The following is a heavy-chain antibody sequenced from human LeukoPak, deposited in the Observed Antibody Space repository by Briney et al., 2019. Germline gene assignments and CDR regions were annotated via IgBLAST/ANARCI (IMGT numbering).Heavy chain of an antibody. V-gene: IGHV3-30*03. CDR3: ARGPENNYDNSGYFGAFDF. Sequence: SGGSLRLSCAASGFTFNTYGMHWVRQAPGKGLEWVAAISYDGSTKYYADSVKGRFTISGDNSKNTLYLEMNSLRPEDSAVYYCARGPENNYDNSGYFGAFDFWGPGTMVIVSS. J-gene: IGHJ3*01. CDR1: GFTFNTYG. CDR2: ISYDGSTK. D-gene: IGHD3-22*01.